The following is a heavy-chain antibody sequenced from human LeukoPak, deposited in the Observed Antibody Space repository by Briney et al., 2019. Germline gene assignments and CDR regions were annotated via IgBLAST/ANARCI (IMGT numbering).Heavy chain of an antibody. CDR3: ASVYDSSGYYPF. D-gene: IGHD3-22*01. Sequence: SETLSLTCAVYGGSFSGYYWSWIRQPPGKGLEWIGEINHSGSTNYNPSLKSRVTISVDTSKDQFSLKLSSVTAADTAVYYCASVYDSSGYYPFWGQGTLVTVSS. CDR1: GGSFSGYY. V-gene: IGHV4-34*01. CDR2: INHSGST. J-gene: IGHJ4*02.